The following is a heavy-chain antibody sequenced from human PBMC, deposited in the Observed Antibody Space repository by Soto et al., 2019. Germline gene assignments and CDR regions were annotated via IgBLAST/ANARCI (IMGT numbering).Heavy chain of an antibody. J-gene: IGHJ4*02. Sequence: QVQLVESGGGVVQPGRSLRLSCAASGFTFSSYAMHWVRQAPGKGLEWVAVISYDGSNKYYADSVKGRFTISRDNSKNTLYLQMNSLRAEDTAVYYCARGLRPGYSSGYLDYWGQGTLVTVSS. D-gene: IGHD6-19*01. CDR2: ISYDGSNK. CDR1: GFTFSSYA. V-gene: IGHV3-30-3*01. CDR3: ARGLRPGYSSGYLDY.